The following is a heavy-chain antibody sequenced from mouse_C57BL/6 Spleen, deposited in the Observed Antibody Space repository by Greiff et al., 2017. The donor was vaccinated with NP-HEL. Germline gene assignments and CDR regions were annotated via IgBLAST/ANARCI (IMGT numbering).Heavy chain of an antibody. CDR2: IDPSDSET. Sequence: QVQLQQPGAELVRPGSSVKLSCKASGYTFTSYWMHWVKQRPIQGLEWIGNIDPSDSETHYNQKFKDKATLTVDKSSSTAYMQLSSLTSEDSAVYYCARDYYGSSPCAMDVWGKGTSVTVSS. CDR1: GYTFTSYW. J-gene: IGHJ4*01. D-gene: IGHD1-1*01. CDR3: ARDYYGSSPCAMDV. V-gene: IGHV1-52*01.